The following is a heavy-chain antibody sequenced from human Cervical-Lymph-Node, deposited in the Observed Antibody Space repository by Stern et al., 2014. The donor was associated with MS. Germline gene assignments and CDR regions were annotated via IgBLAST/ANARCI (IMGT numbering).Heavy chain of an antibody. J-gene: IGHJ4*02. D-gene: IGHD2-15*01. CDR2: IWSDGSRT. Sequence: VHLVESGGGVVQPGRSLRLSCEASGFTFNNFGMHWVRQAPGKGLEWVAIIWSDGSRTYYADSVKGRFTISRDNSKNTLYLQMNSLRAEDTALYCCARAEYCVGGGSCYLPDYWGQGTLVTVSS. V-gene: IGHV3-33*01. CDR3: ARAEYCVGGGSCYLPDY. CDR1: GFTFNNFG.